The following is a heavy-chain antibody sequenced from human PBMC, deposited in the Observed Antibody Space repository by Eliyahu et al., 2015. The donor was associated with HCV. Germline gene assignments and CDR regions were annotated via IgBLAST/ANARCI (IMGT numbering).Heavy chain of an antibody. CDR3: ACHFWSGSKPYYFDY. J-gene: IGHJ4*02. CDR2: IIPIFGTA. Sequence: GIIPIFGTANYAQKFQGRVTITADESTSTAYMELSSLRSEDTAVYYCACHFWSGSKPYYFDYWGQGTLVTVSS. V-gene: IGHV1-69*01. D-gene: IGHD3-3*02.